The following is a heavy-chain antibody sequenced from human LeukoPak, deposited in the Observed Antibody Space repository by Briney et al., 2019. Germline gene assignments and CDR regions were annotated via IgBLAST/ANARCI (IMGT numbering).Heavy chain of an antibody. Sequence: AAVKVSCKASGYTFTSYGLSWLRQAPAQGREWLGGISGYNDNTKDVEKLQGRVTMTTDTSTSTGYMELRSLRSDDTAGYYCARELLHPRGSDAFDIWGQGTMVTVSS. CDR2: ISGYNDNT. J-gene: IGHJ3*02. D-gene: IGHD2-21*01. CDR1: GYTFTSYG. CDR3: ARELLHPRGSDAFDI. V-gene: IGHV1-18*01.